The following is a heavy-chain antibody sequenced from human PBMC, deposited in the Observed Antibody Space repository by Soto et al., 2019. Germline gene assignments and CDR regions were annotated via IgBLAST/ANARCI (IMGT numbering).Heavy chain of an antibody. Sequence: SETLSLTCTVSGGSISSYYWSWIRQPPGKGLEWIGYIYYSGSTNYNPSLKSRVTISVDTSKNQFSLKLSSVTAADTAVYYCARVVITMVRGVIYDYWGQGALVTVSS. D-gene: IGHD3-10*01. CDR2: IYYSGST. CDR1: GGSISSYY. J-gene: IGHJ4*02. CDR3: ARVVITMVRGVIYDY. V-gene: IGHV4-59*01.